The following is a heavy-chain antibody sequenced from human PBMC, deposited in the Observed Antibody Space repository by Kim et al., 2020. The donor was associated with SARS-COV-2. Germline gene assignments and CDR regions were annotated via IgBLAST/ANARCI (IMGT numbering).Heavy chain of an antibody. CDR1: GYTFTSYY. D-gene: IGHD3-22*01. J-gene: IGHJ3*02. Sequence: ASVKVSCKASGYTFTSYYMHWVRQAPGQGLEWMGIINPSGGNTSYAQKFQGRVTMTRDTSTSTVYMELSSLRSEDTAVYYCARDLHYYDSSGLGAFDIWGQGTMVTVSS. CDR2: INPSGGNT. V-gene: IGHV1-46*01. CDR3: ARDLHYYDSSGLGAFDI.